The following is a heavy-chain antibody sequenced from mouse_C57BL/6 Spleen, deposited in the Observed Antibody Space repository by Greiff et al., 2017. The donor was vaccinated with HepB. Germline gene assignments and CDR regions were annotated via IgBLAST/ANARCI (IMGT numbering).Heavy chain of an antibody. Sequence: EVKLMESGGGLVKPGGSLKLSCAASGFTFSSYAMSWVRQTPEKRLEWVATISDGGSYTYYPDNVKGRFTISRDNAKNNLYLQMSHLKSEDTAMYYCARDRGYSNYLYYCDYWGQGTTLTVSS. J-gene: IGHJ2*01. CDR3: ARDRGYSNYLYYCDY. V-gene: IGHV5-4*01. D-gene: IGHD2-5*01. CDR2: ISDGGSYT. CDR1: GFTFSSYA.